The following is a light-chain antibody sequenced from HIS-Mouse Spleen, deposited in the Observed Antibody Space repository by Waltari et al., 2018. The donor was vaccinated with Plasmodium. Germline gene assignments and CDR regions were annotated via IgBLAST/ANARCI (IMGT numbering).Light chain of an antibody. J-gene: IGLJ2*01. V-gene: IGLV2-8*01. Sequence: HSALTQPPSASGPPVHSVTISCTGSSSDVCVHHSALWYYQHPGKAPKLMIYEVSKRPSGVPDRFSGSKSGNTASLTVSGLQAEDEADYYCSSYAGSNNLVFGGGTKLTVL. CDR3: SSYAGSNNLV. CDR2: EVS. CDR1: SSDVCVHHS.